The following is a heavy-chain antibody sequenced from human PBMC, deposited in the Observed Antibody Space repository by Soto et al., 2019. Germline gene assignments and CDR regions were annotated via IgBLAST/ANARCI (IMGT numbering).Heavy chain of an antibody. CDR3: ARSYYDFWSGYHGSYYMDV. J-gene: IGHJ6*03. Sequence: QLQLQESGPGLVKPSETLSLTCTVSGGSISSSSYYWGWICQPPGKGLEWIGSIYYSGSTYYNPSLKSRVTISVDTSKNQFSLKLSSVTAADTAVYYCARSYYDFWSGYHGSYYMDVWGKGTTVTVSS. CDR2: IYYSGST. V-gene: IGHV4-39*01. D-gene: IGHD3-3*01. CDR1: GGSISSSSYY.